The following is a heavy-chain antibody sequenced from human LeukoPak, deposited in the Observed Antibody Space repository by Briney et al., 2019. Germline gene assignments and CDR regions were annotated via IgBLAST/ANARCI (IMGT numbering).Heavy chain of an antibody. Sequence: SVKVSCKASGGTFSSYAISWVRQAPGQGLEWMGRIIPILGIANYAQKFQGRVTITADKSTSTAYMELSSLRSEDTAVYYCARETPAVGYCSSTSRYNYYYGMDVWGQGTTVTVSS. CDR1: GGTFSSYA. V-gene: IGHV1-69*04. CDR2: IIPILGIA. CDR3: ARETPAVGYCSSTSRYNYYYGMDV. J-gene: IGHJ6*02. D-gene: IGHD2-2*01.